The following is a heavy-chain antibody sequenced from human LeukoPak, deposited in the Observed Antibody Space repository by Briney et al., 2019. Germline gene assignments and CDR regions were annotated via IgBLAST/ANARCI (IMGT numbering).Heavy chain of an antibody. V-gene: IGHV4-39*07. D-gene: IGHD6-13*01. CDR3: ARASSWYLDYYYYYYMDV. Sequence: PSETLSLTCTVSGGSISSSSYYWGWIRQPPGKGLEWIGSIYYSGSTYYNPSLKSRVTISVDTSKNQFSLKLSSVTAADTAVYYCARASSWYLDYYYYYYMDVWGKGTTVTVSS. CDR2: IYYSGST. J-gene: IGHJ6*03. CDR1: GGSISSSSYY.